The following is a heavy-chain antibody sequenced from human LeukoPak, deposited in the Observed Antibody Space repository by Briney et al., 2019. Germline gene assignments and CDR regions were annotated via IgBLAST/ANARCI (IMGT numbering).Heavy chain of an antibody. CDR3: ARDGRAAAASDY. V-gene: IGHV3-30-3*01. D-gene: IGHD6-13*01. Sequence: GGSLRLSCAASGFTFSSYAMHWVRQAPGKGLEWVAVISYDGSNTYFADSVKGRFTISRDNSKNTLYLQVNSLRPEDTAVYYCARDGRAAAASDYWGQGTLVTVSS. J-gene: IGHJ4*02. CDR2: ISYDGSNT. CDR1: GFTFSSYA.